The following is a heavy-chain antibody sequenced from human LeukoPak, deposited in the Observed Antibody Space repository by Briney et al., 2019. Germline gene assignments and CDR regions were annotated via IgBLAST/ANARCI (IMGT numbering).Heavy chain of an antibody. CDR1: GFTFDDYA. CDR3: AKDGFVVVPAAGAYYYYYYMDV. Sequence: PGGSLRLSCAASGFTFDDYAMHWVRQAPGKGLEWVSGISWNSGSIGYADSVKGRFTISRDNAKNSLYLQMNSLRAEDTVLYYCAKDGFVVVPAAGAYYYYYYMDVWGKGTTVTVSS. V-gene: IGHV3-9*01. D-gene: IGHD2-2*01. J-gene: IGHJ6*03. CDR2: ISWNSGSI.